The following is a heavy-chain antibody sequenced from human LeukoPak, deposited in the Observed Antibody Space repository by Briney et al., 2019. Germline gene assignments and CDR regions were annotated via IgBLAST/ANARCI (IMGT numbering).Heavy chain of an antibody. CDR1: GFTLSSYA. CDR2: ISGSGGST. J-gene: IGHJ4*02. V-gene: IGHV3-23*01. D-gene: IGHD4-17*01. CDR3: AKGRKRTTVTTFDY. Sequence: GGSLRLSCAASGFTLSSYAMSWVRQAPGKGLEWVSAISGSGGSTYYADSVKGRFTISRDNSKNTLYLQMNSLRAEDTAVYYCAKGRKRTTVTTFDYWGQGTLVTVSP.